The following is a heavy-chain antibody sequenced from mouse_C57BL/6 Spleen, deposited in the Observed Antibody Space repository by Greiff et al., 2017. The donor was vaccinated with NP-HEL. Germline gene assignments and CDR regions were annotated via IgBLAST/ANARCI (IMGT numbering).Heavy chain of an antibody. Sequence: DVMLVESGEGLVKPGGSLKLSCAASGFTFSSYAMSWVRQTPEKRLEWVAYISSGGDYIYYADTVKGRFTISRDNARNTLYLQMSSLKSEDTAMYYCTRADGSSHWYFDVWGTGTTVTVSS. V-gene: IGHV5-9-1*02. D-gene: IGHD1-1*01. CDR1: GFTFSSYA. J-gene: IGHJ1*03. CDR3: TRADGSSHWYFDV. CDR2: ISSGGDYI.